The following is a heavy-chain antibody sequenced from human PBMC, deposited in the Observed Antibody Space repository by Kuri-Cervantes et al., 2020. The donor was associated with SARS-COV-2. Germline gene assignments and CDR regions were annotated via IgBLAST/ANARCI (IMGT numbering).Heavy chain of an antibody. CDR1: GFMFSNYW. CDR3: ARDPQRYFDWLLSYYYYGMDV. J-gene: IGHJ6*02. Sequence: GGSLRLSCAASGFMFSNYWMNWVRQPKGKGLEWVAKVKADGSETYYADSVKGRFIVSRDNVKKSLDLQMNSLRLEDTAVYYCARDPQRYFDWLLSYYYYGMDVWGQGTTVTVSS. V-gene: IGHV3-7*01. CDR2: VKADGSET. D-gene: IGHD3-9*01.